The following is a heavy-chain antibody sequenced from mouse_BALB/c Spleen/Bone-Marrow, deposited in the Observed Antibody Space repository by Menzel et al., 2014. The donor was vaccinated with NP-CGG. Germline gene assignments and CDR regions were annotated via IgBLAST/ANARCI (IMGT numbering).Heavy chain of an antibody. Sequence: EVQLQQSGAELVKPGASVKLSCTASGFNIKDTYMHWVKQRPEQGLEWIGRIDPASGNTKYDPKFQGKATITADTSYNTAYLQLSSLTSEDTAVYYCARYYYGSSLFDYWGQGTTLTVSS. J-gene: IGHJ2*01. CDR2: IDPASGNT. CDR3: ARYYYGSSLFDY. D-gene: IGHD1-1*01. V-gene: IGHV14-3*02. CDR1: GFNIKDTY.